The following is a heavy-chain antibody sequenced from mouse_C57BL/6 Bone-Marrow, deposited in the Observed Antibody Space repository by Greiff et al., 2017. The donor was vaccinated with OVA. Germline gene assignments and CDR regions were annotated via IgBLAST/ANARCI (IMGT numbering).Heavy chain of an antibody. D-gene: IGHD2-4*01. J-gene: IGHJ3*01. CDR2: ISYSGST. Sequence: EVQLQQSGPGLAKPSQTLSLTCSVTGYSITSDYWNWIRKFPGNKLEYMGYISYSGSTYYNPSLNSRISITRDTSKNQYYLQLNSLTTEDTATYYCASSLYDYVWFAYWGKGTLVTVSA. CDR3: ASSLYDYVWFAY. V-gene: IGHV3-8*01. CDR1: GYSITSDY.